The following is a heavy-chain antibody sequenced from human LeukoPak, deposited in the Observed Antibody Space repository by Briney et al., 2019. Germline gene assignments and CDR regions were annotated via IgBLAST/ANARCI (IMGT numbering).Heavy chain of an antibody. CDR2: ISLTGLT. J-gene: IGHJ4*02. Sequence: PSETLSLTCGVSGGSISNTNWWSWVRQPPGQGLEWIGEISLTGLTHYNPSLESRVTVSLDKSKNQLSLNLTSVTAADTAVYYCSRENGALSPFGYWGQGTLVTVLS. CDR1: GGSISNTNW. CDR3: SRENGALSPFGY. D-gene: IGHD2-8*01. V-gene: IGHV4-4*02.